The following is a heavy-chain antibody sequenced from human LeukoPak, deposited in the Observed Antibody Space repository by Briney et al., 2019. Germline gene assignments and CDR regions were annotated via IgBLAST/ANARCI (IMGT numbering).Heavy chain of an antibody. J-gene: IGHJ3*02. CDR3: ARDQYDYGDSYAFDI. D-gene: IGHD4-17*01. CDR2: ISSSSSYI. V-gene: IGHV3-21*01. CDR1: GFTFSSYI. Sequence: GGSLRLSCAASGFTFSSYIVNWVRQAPGKGLEWVSSISSSSSYIYYADSVKGRFTISRDNAKNLLYLQMNSLRAEDTAVYYCARDQYDYGDSYAFDIWGQGTMVTVSS.